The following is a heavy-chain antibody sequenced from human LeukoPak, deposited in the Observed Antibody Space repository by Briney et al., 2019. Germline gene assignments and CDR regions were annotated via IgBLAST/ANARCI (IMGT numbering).Heavy chain of an antibody. D-gene: IGHD2-2*01. CDR2: ISSSGGST. V-gene: IGHV3-23*01. J-gene: IGHJ4*02. CDR1: GFTFSSYA. CDR3: AKGDKNTNADY. Sequence: GSLRLSCTPSGFTFSSYAMSWVRQAPEKGLEWVSAISSSGGSTYYAGSVKGRFTISRDNSNHTLYLQMNSLRAEDTAIYYCAKGDKNTNADYWGQGTLVTVSS.